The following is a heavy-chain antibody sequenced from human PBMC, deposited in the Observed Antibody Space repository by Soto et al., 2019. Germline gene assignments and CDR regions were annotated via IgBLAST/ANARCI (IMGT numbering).Heavy chain of an antibody. CDR3: ARRGYSYGYHCYYYGMDV. J-gene: IGHJ6*02. Sequence: SDTLSLTCNLTGGSINTAGYYWSLIRQVPGKGLEWIGYIYYSGSTYYNPSLKSRVTISVDTSKNQFSLKLSSVTAADTAVYYCARRGYSYGYHCYYYGMDVWGQGTTVTVSS. V-gene: IGHV4-31*03. CDR1: GGSINTAGYY. D-gene: IGHD5-18*01. CDR2: IYYSGST.